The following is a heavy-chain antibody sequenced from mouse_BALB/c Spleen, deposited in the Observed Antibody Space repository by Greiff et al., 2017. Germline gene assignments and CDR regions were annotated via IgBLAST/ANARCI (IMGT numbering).Heavy chain of an antibody. J-gene: IGHJ4*01. D-gene: IGHD1-1*01. CDR3: ARAYYYGSSYAMDY. V-gene: IGHV1-63*02. CDR1: GYTFTNYW. CDR2: IYPGGGYT. Sequence: QVHVKQSGAELVRPGTSVKISCKASGYTFTNYWLGWVKQRPGHGLEWIGDIYPGGGYTNYNEKFKGKATLTADTSSSTAYMQLSSLTSEDSAVYFCARAYYYGSSYAMDYWGQGTSVTVSS.